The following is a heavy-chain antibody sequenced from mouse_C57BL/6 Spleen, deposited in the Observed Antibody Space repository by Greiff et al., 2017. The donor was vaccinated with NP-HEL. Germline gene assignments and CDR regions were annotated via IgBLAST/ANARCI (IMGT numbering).Heavy chain of an antibody. CDR2: INPNNGGT. V-gene: IGHV1-18*01. CDR1: GYTFTDYN. D-gene: IGHD1-1*01. CDR3: ARPYVTTVVKSYWYFDV. Sequence: EVQLQQSGPELVKPGASVKIPCKASGYTFTDYNMDWVKQSLGKSLEWIGDINPNNGGTIYNQKFKGKATLTVDKSSSTAYMELRSLTSEDTAVYYCARPYVTTVVKSYWYFDVWGTGTTVTVSS. J-gene: IGHJ1*03.